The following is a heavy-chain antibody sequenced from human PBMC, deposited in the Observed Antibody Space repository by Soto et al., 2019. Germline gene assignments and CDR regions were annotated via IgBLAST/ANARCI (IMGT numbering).Heavy chain of an antibody. J-gene: IGHJ6*02. CDR1: GFSISSGGYS. CDR3: ASTLGYCSGGSCWVVVGRGFDYYGMDV. D-gene: IGHD2-15*01. Sequence: SETLSLTCAFSGFSISSGGYSLSWIRQPPGKGLEWIGYIYHSGSTYYNPSLKSRVTISVDTSKNQFSLKLSSVTAADTAVYYCASTLGYCSGGSCWVVVGRGFDYYGMDVWGQGTTVTVSS. V-gene: IGHV4-30-2*01. CDR2: IYHSGST.